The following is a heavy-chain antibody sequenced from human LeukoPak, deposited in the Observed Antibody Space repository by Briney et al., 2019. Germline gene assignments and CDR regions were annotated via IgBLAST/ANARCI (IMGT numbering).Heavy chain of an antibody. V-gene: IGHV4-59*01. D-gene: IGHD3-22*01. CDR2: IYYSGST. CDR1: GGSISSYY. CDR3: ATLRDYDSSGYTTGYFDY. Sequence: SETLSLTCTVSGGSISSYYWSWIRQPAGKGLEWVGYIYYSGSTNYNPSLKSRVTISVDTSKNQFSLKLSSVTAADTAVYYCATLRDYDSSGYTTGYFDYWGQGTLVTVSS. J-gene: IGHJ4*02.